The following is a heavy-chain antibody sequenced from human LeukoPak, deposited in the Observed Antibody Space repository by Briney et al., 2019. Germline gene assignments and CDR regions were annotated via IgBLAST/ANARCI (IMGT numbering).Heavy chain of an antibody. D-gene: IGHD3-22*01. V-gene: IGHV3-23*01. Sequence: PGGSLRLSCAASGFTFSSYAMSWVRQAPGKGLEWVSAISGSGGSTYYADSVKGRFAISRDNSKNTLYLQMNSLRAEDTAVYYCAKYYYDSSGYYYYYYYMDVWGKGTTVAVSS. CDR2: ISGSGGST. CDR1: GFTFSSYA. J-gene: IGHJ6*03. CDR3: AKYYYDSSGYYYYYYYMDV.